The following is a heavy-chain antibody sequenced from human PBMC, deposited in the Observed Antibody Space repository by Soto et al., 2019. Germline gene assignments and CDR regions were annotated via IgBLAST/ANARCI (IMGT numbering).Heavy chain of an antibody. CDR1: GFTFSGHG. CDR3: AKEQGRVAAALDY. D-gene: IGHD6-13*01. CDR2: ITSSGSNT. J-gene: IGHJ4*02. Sequence: GGSLSLSCAASGFTFSGHGMSWVRQAPGKGLEWVSSITSSGSNTYYVDSVKGRFTISRDNSKNTLYLQMNSLTVEDTAVYYCAKEQGRVAAALDYWGQGTLVTVSS. V-gene: IGHV3-23*01.